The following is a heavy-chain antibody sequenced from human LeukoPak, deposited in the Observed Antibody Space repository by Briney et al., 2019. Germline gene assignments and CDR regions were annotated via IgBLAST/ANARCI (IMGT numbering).Heavy chain of an antibody. Sequence: SQTLSLTWTVSGGSISSYYWSWIRQPPGKGLEWIGYISYSGSTNYNPSLKSRVTISVDTSKNQFSLKLSSVTAADTAVYYCARHEATYYYDSSGYEKDAFDIWGQGTMVTVSS. J-gene: IGHJ3*02. CDR2: ISYSGST. CDR3: ARHEATYYYDSSGYEKDAFDI. CDR1: GGSISSYY. D-gene: IGHD3-22*01. V-gene: IGHV4-59*08.